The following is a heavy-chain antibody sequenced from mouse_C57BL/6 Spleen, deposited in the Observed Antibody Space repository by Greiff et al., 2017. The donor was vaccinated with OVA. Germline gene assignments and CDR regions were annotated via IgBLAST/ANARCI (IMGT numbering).Heavy chain of an antibody. CDR2: ILPGSGST. D-gene: IGHD1-1*01. V-gene: IGHV1-9*01. Sequence: QVQLQQSGAELMKPGASVKLSCKATGYTFTGYWIEWVKQRPGHGLEWIGEILPGSGSTNCNEKFKGKATFTADTSSNTAYMQLSSLTTEDSAIYYCARNPNYYGSSYGWYFDVWGTGTTVTVSS. CDR1: GYTFTGYW. CDR3: ARNPNYYGSSYGWYFDV. J-gene: IGHJ1*03.